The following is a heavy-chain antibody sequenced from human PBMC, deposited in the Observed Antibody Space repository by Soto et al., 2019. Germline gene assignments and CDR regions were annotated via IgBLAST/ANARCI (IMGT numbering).Heavy chain of an antibody. CDR3: VRDYVMDV. V-gene: IGHV3-21*01. J-gene: IGHJ6*02. D-gene: IGHD3-10*02. Sequence: GGSLRLSCAASGFTFSGDSMNWVRQAPGKGLEWVASISTTSTYIYYADSVKGRFTISRDNAKNSLHLQMNSLRAEDTAVYCCVRDYVMDVWGQGTTVTVSS. CDR2: ISTTSTYI. CDR1: GFTFSGDS.